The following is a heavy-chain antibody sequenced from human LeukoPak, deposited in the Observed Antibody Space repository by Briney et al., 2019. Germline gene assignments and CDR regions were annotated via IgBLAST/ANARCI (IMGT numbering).Heavy chain of an antibody. J-gene: IGHJ4*02. CDR2: IYTSGST. Sequence: SQTLSLTCTGSGGSISSGSYYWSWIRQPAGKGLEWIGRIYTSGSTNYNPSLTSRVTISVDTSKNQFSLKLSSVTAADTAVYYCAREEANWGCLDYWGQGTLVTVSS. V-gene: IGHV4-61*02. CDR3: AREEANWGCLDY. CDR1: GGSISSGSYY. D-gene: IGHD7-27*01.